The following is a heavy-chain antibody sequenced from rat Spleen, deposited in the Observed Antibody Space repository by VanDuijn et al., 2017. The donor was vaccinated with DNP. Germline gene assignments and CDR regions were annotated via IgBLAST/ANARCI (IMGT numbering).Heavy chain of an antibody. J-gene: IGHJ2*01. V-gene: IGHV5-20*01. Sequence: EVQLVESGGGLVQPGRSLKLSCAASGFTFSDYYMAWVRQAPTKGLEWVAYIAYDGGITYYGDSVKGRFTISRDNAKSTLYLQMDSLRSEDTATYYCATHRGYWGQGVMVTVSS. CDR1: GFTFSDYY. CDR3: ATHRGY. CDR2: IAYDGGIT.